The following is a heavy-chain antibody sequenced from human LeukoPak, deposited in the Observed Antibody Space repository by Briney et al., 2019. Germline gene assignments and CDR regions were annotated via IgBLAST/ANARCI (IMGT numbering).Heavy chain of an antibody. D-gene: IGHD2-15*01. CDR1: GGSFSGYY. CDR3: ARRHRSGGSSYPGYFQH. Sequence: SETLSLTCAVYGGSFSGYYWSWIRQPPGKGLEWIGDINHSGSTNYNPSLKSRVTISVDTSKNQFSLKLSSVTAADTAVYYCARRHRSGGSSYPGYFQHWGQGTLATVSS. CDR2: INHSGST. V-gene: IGHV4-34*01. J-gene: IGHJ1*01.